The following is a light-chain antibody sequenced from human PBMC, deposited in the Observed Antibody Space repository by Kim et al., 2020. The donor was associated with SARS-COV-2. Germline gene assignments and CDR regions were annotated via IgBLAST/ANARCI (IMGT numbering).Light chain of an antibody. CDR1: SSNIGNNY. CDR2: NNN. V-gene: IGLV1-51*01. Sequence: QSVLTQPPSVSAAPGQKVTISCSGSSSNIGNNYVSWYQQLPGTAPKLLIYNNNQRPSGVPDRFSGSKSGTSATLGITGLQTEDEADYYCGTWDSSLSAYVFGTGTKVTVL. CDR3: GTWDSSLSAYV. J-gene: IGLJ1*01.